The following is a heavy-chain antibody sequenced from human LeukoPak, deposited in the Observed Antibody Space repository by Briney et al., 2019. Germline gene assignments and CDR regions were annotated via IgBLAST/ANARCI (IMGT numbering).Heavy chain of an antibody. V-gene: IGHV3-74*01. J-gene: IGHJ2*01. D-gene: IGHD1-14*01. CDR1: GFTFSTYW. Sequence: PGGSLRLSCAASGFTFSTYWMHWVRQTPGKGLVWVSSIRNDGTTTNYADSVKGRFTISRDNAKNTLYLQMNSLRAEDTAVYYCVRLYKIEGADLWGRGTLVTVPS. CDR3: VRLYKIEGADL. CDR2: IRNDGTTT.